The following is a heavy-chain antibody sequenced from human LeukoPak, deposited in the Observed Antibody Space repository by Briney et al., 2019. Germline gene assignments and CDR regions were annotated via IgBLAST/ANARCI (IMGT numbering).Heavy chain of an antibody. CDR3: ARGNRRSSWSN. D-gene: IGHD6-13*01. V-gene: IGHV4-34*01. Sequence: PGGSLRLSCAASGFTVSNSYLSWVRQAPGKGLEWIGEINHSGSTNYNPSLKSRVTISVDTSKNQFSLKPSSVTAADTAVYYCARGNRRSSWSNWGQGTLVTVSS. J-gene: IGHJ4*02. CDR1: GFTVSNSY. CDR2: INHSGST.